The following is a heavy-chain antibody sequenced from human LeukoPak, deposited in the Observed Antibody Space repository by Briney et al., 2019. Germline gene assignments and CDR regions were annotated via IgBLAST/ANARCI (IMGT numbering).Heavy chain of an antibody. D-gene: IGHD1-26*01. CDR1: GGSISSSGYY. CDR3: ARHEYSRSYYGLSWFDP. CDR2: IYYSGST. J-gene: IGHJ5*02. Sequence: SETLSLTCTVSGGSISSSGYYWGWIRQPPGKGLEWIASIYYSGSTYYNPSLKSRVTISVDTSKNPLSLKLSSLTAADTAVYYCARHEYSRSYYGLSWFDPWGQGTLVTVSS. V-gene: IGHV4-39*01.